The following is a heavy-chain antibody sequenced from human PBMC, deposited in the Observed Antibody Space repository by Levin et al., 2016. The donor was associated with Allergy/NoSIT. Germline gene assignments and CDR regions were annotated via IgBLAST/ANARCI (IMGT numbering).Heavy chain of an antibody. Sequence: WIRQPPGKGLEWVAVISYDGSHKYYADSVKGRFTISRDNSKNTLYLQMNSLRAEDTSLYYCARQDCSGGRCYIDYWGQGTLVTVSS. J-gene: IGHJ4*02. CDR2: ISYDGSHK. V-gene: IGHV3-30*04. CDR3: ARQDCSGGRCYIDY. D-gene: IGHD2-15*01.